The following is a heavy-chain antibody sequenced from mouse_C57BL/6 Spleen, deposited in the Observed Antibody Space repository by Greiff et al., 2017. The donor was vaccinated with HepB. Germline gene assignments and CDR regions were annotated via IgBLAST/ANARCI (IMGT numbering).Heavy chain of an antibody. D-gene: IGHD1-1*01. CDR1: GYTFTSYW. CDR2: IDPSDSYT. J-gene: IGHJ1*03. Sequence: VQLQQSGAELVMPGASVKLSCKASGYTFTSYWMHWVKQRPGQGLEWIGEIDPSDSYTNYNQKFKGKSTLTVDKSSSTAYMQLSSLTSEDSAVYDCARAYYYGSSYGYFDVWGTGTTVTVAS. V-gene: IGHV1-69*01. CDR3: ARAYYYGSSYGYFDV.